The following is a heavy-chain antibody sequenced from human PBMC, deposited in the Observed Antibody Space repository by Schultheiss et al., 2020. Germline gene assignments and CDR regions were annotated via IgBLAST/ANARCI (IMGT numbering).Heavy chain of an antibody. CDR2: INHSGST. Sequence: SETLSLTCAVYGGSFSGYYWSWIRQPPGKGLEWIGEINHSGSTNYNPSLKSRVTISVDTSKNQFSLKLSSVTAADTAVYYCARGRMYCSGGSCYLGWFDPWGQGTLVTVSS. CDR3: ARGRMYCSGGSCYLGWFDP. J-gene: IGHJ5*02. CDR1: GGSFSGYY. D-gene: IGHD2-15*01. V-gene: IGHV4-34*01.